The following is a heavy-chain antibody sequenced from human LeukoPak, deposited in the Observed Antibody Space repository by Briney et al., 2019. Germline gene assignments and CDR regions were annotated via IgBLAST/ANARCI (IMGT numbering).Heavy chain of an antibody. CDR1: GFTFSGYW. D-gene: IGHD3-22*01. CDR3: AREYDSGYYYYFDY. Sequence: GGSLRLSCAASGFTFSGYWMTWVRQAPGKGLEWVANIKEDGSEKYYVDSVKGRFTISRDNAKNSLYLRMNSLRAEDTAVYYCAREYDSGYYYYFDYWGQGTLVTVSS. J-gene: IGHJ4*02. V-gene: IGHV3-7*01. CDR2: IKEDGSEK.